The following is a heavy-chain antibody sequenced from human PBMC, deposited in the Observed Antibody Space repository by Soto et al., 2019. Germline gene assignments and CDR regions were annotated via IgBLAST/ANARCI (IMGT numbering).Heavy chain of an antibody. CDR3: ARDTQFYDILTGYYTREYYFYGMDI. J-gene: IGHJ6*01. CDR1: GYTFPSYG. D-gene: IGHD3-9*01. Sequence: QVQLVQSGAEVKKPGASVKVSCKASGYTFPSYGISWVRQAPGQGLEWMGWISAYNGNTNYAQKVQGRVTMTTDTSTSTAYMELRSLRSDDTAVYYCARDTQFYDILTGYYTREYYFYGMDIW. V-gene: IGHV1-18*01. CDR2: ISAYNGNT.